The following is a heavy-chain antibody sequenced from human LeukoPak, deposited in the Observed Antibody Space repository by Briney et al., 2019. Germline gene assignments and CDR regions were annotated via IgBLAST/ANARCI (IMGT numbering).Heavy chain of an antibody. J-gene: IGHJ4*02. Sequence: GASLRLSCAASGFNFNYYAMSWVRQAPGKGLEWVSGISDNERRTYYTDSVKGRFTISRDSTKNTVYMQMHSLRADDTTVYFLARHDSFIPYWGQGTLVTVSS. CDR2: ISDNERRT. CDR3: ARHDSFIPY. CDR1: GFNFNYYA. V-gene: IGHV3-23*01. D-gene: IGHD3-3*01.